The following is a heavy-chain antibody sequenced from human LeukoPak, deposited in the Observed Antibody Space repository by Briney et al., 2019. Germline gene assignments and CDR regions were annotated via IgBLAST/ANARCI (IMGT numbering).Heavy chain of an antibody. V-gene: IGHV3-7*01. J-gene: IGHJ4*02. D-gene: IGHD6-19*01. CDR3: ARDLGGGSGWSEAFDY. CDR2: IKQHGSEK. Sequence: GGSLRLSCAASGFTLSNYWMNWVRQAPGKGLEWVANIKQHGSEKYYVDSVKGRFTISRDNAKNSLYLQMNSLRAEDTAVYYCARDLGGGSGWSEAFDYWGQGTLVTVSS. CDR1: GFTLSNYW.